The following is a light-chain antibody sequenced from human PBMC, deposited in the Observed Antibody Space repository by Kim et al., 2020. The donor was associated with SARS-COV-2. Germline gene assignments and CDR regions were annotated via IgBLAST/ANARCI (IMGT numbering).Light chain of an antibody. CDR2: LAS. V-gene: IGKV1-5*03. CDR1: ENIDTW. J-gene: IGKJ2*01. CDR3: QHYSRFPYT. Sequence: SASVGDRVTIPCRASENIDTWLAWYQQKPGRAPSLLIYLASTLESGVPSRFSGTGSGTEFSLSITSLQPDDFATYYCQHYSRFPYTFGQGTKLEI.